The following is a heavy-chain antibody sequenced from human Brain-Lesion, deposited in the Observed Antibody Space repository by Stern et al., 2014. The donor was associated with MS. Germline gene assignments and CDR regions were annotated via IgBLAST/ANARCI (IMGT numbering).Heavy chain of an antibody. D-gene: IGHD2-2*01. CDR3: ARAVRNQLLSEY. J-gene: IGHJ4*02. CDR1: GYTFSSYD. Sequence: QVQPVQSGAEVKKPGASVKVSCKASGYTFSSYDITWVRQASGHGIEWMGWMTPYSGNTGYAQKFKGRVSMTSDPSISTVYMELTSLTSDDTAVYFCARAVRNQLLSEYWGQGTLVTVSP. V-gene: IGHV1-8*01. CDR2: MTPYSGNT.